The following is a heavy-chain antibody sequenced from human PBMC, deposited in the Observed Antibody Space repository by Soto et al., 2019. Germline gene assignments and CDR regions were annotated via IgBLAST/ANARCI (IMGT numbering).Heavy chain of an antibody. D-gene: IGHD4-17*01. J-gene: IGHJ4*02. V-gene: IGHV1-18*04. CDR2: ISASNGNR. Sequence: QGQLVQSGAEVKWPGASVKVSCKASGYPFNKYSISWVRQAPGQGLEWMGWISASNGNRNYAQKFQGRVTLGTDTSTSTAYMELRNLRSDDTAVYYWTRGHGAFAGDFDYWGQGTLVTVSS. CDR1: GYPFNKYS. CDR3: TRGHGAFAGDFDY.